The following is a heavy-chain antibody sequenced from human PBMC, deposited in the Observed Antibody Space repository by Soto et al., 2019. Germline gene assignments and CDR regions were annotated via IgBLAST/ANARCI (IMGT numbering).Heavy chain of an antibody. CDR3: AKDRRPNYYYGMDV. J-gene: IGHJ6*02. D-gene: IGHD6-25*01. CDR1: GVTFSSYG. CDR2: VSYDGSNK. Sequence: PGGSLRLSCAASGVTFSSYGMHWVRQAPGKGLEWVAVVSYDGSNKYYSDSVEGRFTISRDNSKNTLYLQMNSLRAEDTAVYYCAKDRRPNYYYGMDVWGQGTTVTVSS. V-gene: IGHV3-30*18.